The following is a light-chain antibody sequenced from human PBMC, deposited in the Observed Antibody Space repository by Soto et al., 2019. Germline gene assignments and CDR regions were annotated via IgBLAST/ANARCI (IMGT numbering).Light chain of an antibody. J-gene: IGLJ2*01. CDR3: GTWDSSLRAVV. CDR2: DND. V-gene: IGLV1-51*01. Sequence: QSVLTQPPSVSAAPGQKVTISCSGSSSYIGNNYVSWYQQLPGTAPKLITDDNDKRPSGIPDRVSGSKSGTSATLGITGLQTGAEAVYYCGTWDSSLRAVVLGEGTKVTVL. CDR1: SSYIGNNY.